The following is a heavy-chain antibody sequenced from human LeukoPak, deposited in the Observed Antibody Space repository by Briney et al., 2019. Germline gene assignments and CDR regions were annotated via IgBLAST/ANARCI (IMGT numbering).Heavy chain of an antibody. CDR3: ARAPSVAGNY. Sequence: GGSLRLSCAASGFXFSSYSMNWVRQAPGKGLEWVSCINSRSSYIYYADSVKDRFTISRDNAKNSLYLQMNSLRAEDTAVYYCARAPSVAGNYWGQGTLVTVSS. D-gene: IGHD6-19*01. CDR2: INSRSSYI. V-gene: IGHV3-21*01. CDR1: GFXFSSYS. J-gene: IGHJ4*02.